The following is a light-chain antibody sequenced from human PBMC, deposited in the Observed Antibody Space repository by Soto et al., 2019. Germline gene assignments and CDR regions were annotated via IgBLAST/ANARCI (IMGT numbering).Light chain of an antibody. CDR1: QGISSY. Sequence: DIQMTQSPSILAAYIGDRVTITCRASQGISSYLAWYQQKPGKAPKLMIYAASTLQSGVPSSFSGSGSGTEFTLTISSLQPDDFATYYCQQYNSYSLTFGGGTKVDI. CDR2: AAS. CDR3: QQYNSYSLT. J-gene: IGKJ4*01. V-gene: IGKV1-9*01.